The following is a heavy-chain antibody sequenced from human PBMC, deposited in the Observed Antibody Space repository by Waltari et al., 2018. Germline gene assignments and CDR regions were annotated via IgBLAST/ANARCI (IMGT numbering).Heavy chain of an antibody. CDR3: ARQYFYGSRGDEYYFDS. J-gene: IGHJ4*01. CDR2: VNPKRGGT. D-gene: IGHD3-10*01. Sequence: QVQLVQSGPEVQKPGASVKVSCKTSGYGFSTYYIHWVRQAPGQGLEWMGGVNPKRGGTNYAQKCQGRVTMTRETSITTVYMELSRLRSDDTAILYCARQYFYGSRGDEYYFDSWGQGTLLTVSS. CDR1: GYGFSTYY. V-gene: IGHV1-2*02.